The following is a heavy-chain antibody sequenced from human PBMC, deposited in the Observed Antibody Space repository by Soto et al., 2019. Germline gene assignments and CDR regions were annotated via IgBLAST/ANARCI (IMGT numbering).Heavy chain of an antibody. Sequence: EMQLFESGGGLVQPGGSLRLSCVVSGFSFSTYGVTWVRQAPGKVLEWVCGVSGGSGVTHYTDSVKGRFTISGDDSKNTVYLQMHSLRGEDTAVYYCTRWNGYGDLWGQGTLVTVSS. J-gene: IGHJ5*02. D-gene: IGHD1-1*01. CDR3: TRWNGYGDL. CDR2: VSGGSGVT. V-gene: IGHV3-23*01. CDR1: GFSFSTYG.